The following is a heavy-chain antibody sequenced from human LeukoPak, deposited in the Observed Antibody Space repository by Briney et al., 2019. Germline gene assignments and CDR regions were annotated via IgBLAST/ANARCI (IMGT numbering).Heavy chain of an antibody. Sequence: ASVKVSCKASGYTFTGYYMHWVRQAPGQGLEWMGWINPNSGGTNYAQKFQGRVTMTRDTSISTAYMELSRLRSDDTAVYYCARTVSNWGSAFGIWGQGTMVTVSS. D-gene: IGHD7-27*01. CDR1: GYTFTGYY. J-gene: IGHJ3*02. CDR2: INPNSGGT. CDR3: ARTVSNWGSAFGI. V-gene: IGHV1-2*02.